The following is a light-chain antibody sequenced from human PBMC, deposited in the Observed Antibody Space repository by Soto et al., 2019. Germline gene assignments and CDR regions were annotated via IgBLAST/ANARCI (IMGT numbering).Light chain of an antibody. Sequence: EMVLTQSPGTMSLSPGERATLSCRASQSVSSSYLAWYQQKPGQAPRLLIYGASSRATGIPDRFSGSGSGTDFTLTISRREPEDLAVYLCHQYGSSPCTFGQGTTVAIK. J-gene: IGKJ1*01. V-gene: IGKV3-20*01. CDR1: QSVSSSY. CDR3: HQYGSSPCT. CDR2: GAS.